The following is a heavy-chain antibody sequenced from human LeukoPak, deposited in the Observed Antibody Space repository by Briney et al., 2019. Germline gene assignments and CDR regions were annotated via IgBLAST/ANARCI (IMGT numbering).Heavy chain of an antibody. D-gene: IGHD3-10*01. CDR1: GGSFSGYY. V-gene: IGHV4-34*01. J-gene: IGHJ6*04. Sequence: PSETLSLTCAVYGGSFSGYYWSWIRQPPGKGLEWIGEINHSGSTNYNPSPKSRVTISVDTSKNQFSLKLSSVTAADTAVYYCARARLWFGVQFGCMDVWGKGTTVTVSS. CDR2: INHSGST. CDR3: ARARLWFGVQFGCMDV.